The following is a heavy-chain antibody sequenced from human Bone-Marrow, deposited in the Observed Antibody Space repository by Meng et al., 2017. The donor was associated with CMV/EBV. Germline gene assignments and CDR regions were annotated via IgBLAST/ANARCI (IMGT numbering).Heavy chain of an antibody. J-gene: IGHJ6*02. CDR3: ARVRNSRHGLDV. Sequence: SETLSLTCAVSGDSIRIGDYYWNWIRQSPGKGLEWIAYINYNGNTYNNPSLKSRASMSVDTSKNHISLNLMSVTAADTAVYYCARVRNSRHGLDVWGQGTTVTVSS. CDR2: INYNGNT. CDR1: GDSIRIGDYY. V-gene: IGHV4-30-4*08. D-gene: IGHD4-11*01.